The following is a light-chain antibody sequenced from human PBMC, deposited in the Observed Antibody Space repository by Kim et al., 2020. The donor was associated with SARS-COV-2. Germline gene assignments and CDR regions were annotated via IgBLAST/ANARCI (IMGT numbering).Light chain of an antibody. CDR2: DAY. V-gene: IGLV7-46*01. CDR1: SGHY. Sequence: SGHYPYWFQQKPGQPPMTLIYDAYNRHSWTPARFSGSLLGGKAALTLSGALPDDEAEYYCLLVFSGSPVFGGGTKLTVL. J-gene: IGLJ3*02. CDR3: LLVFSGSPV.